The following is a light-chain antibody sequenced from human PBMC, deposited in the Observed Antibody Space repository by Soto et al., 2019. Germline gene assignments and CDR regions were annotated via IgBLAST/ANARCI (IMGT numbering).Light chain of an antibody. CDR3: CSYAGSSTLYV. V-gene: IGLV2-23*01. CDR1: SSDVGSYNL. CDR2: EGS. J-gene: IGLJ1*01. Sequence: QSALTQPASVSGSPGPSITISCTGTSSDVGSYNLVSWYQQHPGKAPKLMIYEGSKRPSGVSNRFSGSKSGNTASLTISGLQAEDEADYYCCSYAGSSTLYVCGTGTKLTVL.